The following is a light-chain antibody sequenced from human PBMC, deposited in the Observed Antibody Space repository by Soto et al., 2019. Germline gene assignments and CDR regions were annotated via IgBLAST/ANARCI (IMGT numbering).Light chain of an antibody. Sequence: QSVLTQPASVSGSPGRSITISCTGTSSDVGAYNYVSWYQQHPGKAPKFMIYEVSNRPSGVSNRFSGSKSGNTASLTISGLQAEDEADYYCSSYTSSSTPFVFGTGTKVTVL. V-gene: IGLV2-14*01. J-gene: IGLJ1*01. CDR3: SSYTSSSTPFV. CDR1: SSDVGAYNY. CDR2: EVS.